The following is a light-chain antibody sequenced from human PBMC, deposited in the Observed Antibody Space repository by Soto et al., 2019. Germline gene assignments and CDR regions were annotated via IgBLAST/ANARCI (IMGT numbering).Light chain of an antibody. CDR1: SSDVGGYNY. CDR2: DVS. Sequence: QWALAQHRSGSGPRGHSITISCTGTSSDVGGYNYVSWYQQHPGKAPKLMIYDVSKRPSGVPDRFSGSKSGNTASLTISGLQAEDEADYYCCSYAGSYVFGTGTKVTVL. CDR3: CSYAGSYV. J-gene: IGLJ1*01. V-gene: IGLV2-11*01.